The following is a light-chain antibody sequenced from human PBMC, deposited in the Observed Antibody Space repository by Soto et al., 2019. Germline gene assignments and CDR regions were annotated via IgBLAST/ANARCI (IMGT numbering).Light chain of an antibody. CDR2: DAS. Sequence: EIVLKPSPATLSVSPRASSTIYFWASQSVSSNLAWHQQKPGQAPRILMYDASTRATGISARFSGSGSGTEFTLTISSLQSEDFAVYYCQQYHNWPITFGQGTRLEIK. V-gene: IGKV3-15*01. CDR1: QSVSSN. CDR3: QQYHNWPIT. J-gene: IGKJ5*01.